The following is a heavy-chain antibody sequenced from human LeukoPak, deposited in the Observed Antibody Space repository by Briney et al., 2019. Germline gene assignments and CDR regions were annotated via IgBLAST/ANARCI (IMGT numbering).Heavy chain of an antibody. CDR3: AKSYYGDYLNDAFDI. V-gene: IGHV3-23*01. CDR1: GFTFSSYA. D-gene: IGHD4-17*01. Sequence: GASLRLSCAASGFTFSSYAMSWVRQAPGKGLEWVSAVSGSGSSTYYPDSVKGRFTISRDNSKNTLYLQLNSLRAEDTAVYYCAKSYYGDYLNDAFDIWGQRTMATVSS. J-gene: IGHJ3*02. CDR2: VSGSGSST.